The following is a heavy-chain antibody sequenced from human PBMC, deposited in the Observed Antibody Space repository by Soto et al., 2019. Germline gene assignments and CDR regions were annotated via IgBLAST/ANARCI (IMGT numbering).Heavy chain of an antibody. CDR3: AKKPLGYCSSTSCFPDY. CDR2: ISGSGGST. D-gene: IGHD2-2*01. Sequence: PGGSLRLSCAASGFTFSSYAMSWVRQAPGKGLEWVSAISGSGGSTYYADSVKGRFTISRDNSKNTLYLQMNSLRAEDTAVYYCAKKPLGYCSSTSCFPDYWGQGTLVTVSS. CDR1: GFTFSSYA. V-gene: IGHV3-23*01. J-gene: IGHJ4*02.